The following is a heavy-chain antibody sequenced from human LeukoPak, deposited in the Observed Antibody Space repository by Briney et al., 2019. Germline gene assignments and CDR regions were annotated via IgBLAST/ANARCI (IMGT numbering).Heavy chain of an antibody. Sequence: ASVKVSCKASGYTFTNYYITWVRQAPGQGLEWVGWISAYNGKTNYAQKFQGRVTMTIDTFTTTVYMDLRSLTSDDTAMYYCAKGGAMVATIYYWGQGTLVTVSS. CDR1: GYTFTNYY. CDR2: ISAYNGKT. J-gene: IGHJ4*02. D-gene: IGHD5-12*01. CDR3: AKGGAMVATIYY. V-gene: IGHV1-18*01.